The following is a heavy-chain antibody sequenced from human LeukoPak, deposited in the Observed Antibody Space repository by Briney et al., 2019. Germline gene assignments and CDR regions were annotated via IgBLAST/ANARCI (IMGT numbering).Heavy chain of an antibody. CDR3: AREDDNSGYYYFDY. D-gene: IGHD3-22*01. J-gene: IGHJ4*02. V-gene: IGHV3-33*01. CDR1: GFSFGNYG. CDR2: IWYDGSNT. Sequence: GGSLRLSCSASGFSFGNYGMHWVRQAPGKGLEWVAVIWYDGSNTYYADSVKGRFTISRDNSKNTLYLQMNSLRAEDTAVYFCAREDDNSGYYYFDYWGQGTLVTVSS.